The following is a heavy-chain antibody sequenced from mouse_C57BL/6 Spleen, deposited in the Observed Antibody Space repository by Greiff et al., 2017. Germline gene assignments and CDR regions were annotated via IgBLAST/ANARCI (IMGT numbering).Heavy chain of an antibody. Sequence: DVHLVESGGGLVQPGGSLSLSCAASGFTFTAYSMSWVRQPPGKALEWLGFIRHNANGYTTEYSAFVKGRFTISRDNSQSILYLQMNGLRAEDSATYYCARYNYGSSFDNWGQGATHTVSS. J-gene: IGHJ2*01. CDR2: IRHNANGYTT. D-gene: IGHD1-1*01. V-gene: IGHV7-3*01. CDR1: GFTFTAYS. CDR3: ARYNYGSSFDN.